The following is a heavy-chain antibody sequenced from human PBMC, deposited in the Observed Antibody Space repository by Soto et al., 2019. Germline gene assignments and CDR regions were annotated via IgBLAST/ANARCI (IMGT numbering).Heavy chain of an antibody. CDR1: GGTFSSYA. J-gene: IGHJ5*02. V-gene: IGHV1-69*13. Sequence: GASVKVSCKASGGTFSSYAISWGRQAPGQGLEWMGGIIPIFGTANYAQKFQGRVTITADESTSTAYMELSSLRSEDTAVYYCARVRYSSIIWFDPWGQGTLVTVSS. CDR3: ARVRYSSIIWFDP. D-gene: IGHD6-13*01. CDR2: IIPIFGTA.